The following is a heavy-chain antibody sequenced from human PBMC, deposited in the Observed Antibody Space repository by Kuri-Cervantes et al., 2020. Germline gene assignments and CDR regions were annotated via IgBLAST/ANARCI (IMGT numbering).Heavy chain of an antibody. J-gene: IGHJ4*02. CDR2: INPNSGGT. CDR1: GYTFTGYY. CDR3: ARYYDSSGYYPFDY. V-gene: IGHV1-2*02. Sequence: ASVKVSCKASGYTFTGYYMHWVRQAPGQGLEWMGWINPNSGGTNHAQKFQSRVTMTRDTSISTAYMELSRLRSDDTAVYYCARYYDSSGYYPFDYWGQGTLVTDSS. D-gene: IGHD3-22*01.